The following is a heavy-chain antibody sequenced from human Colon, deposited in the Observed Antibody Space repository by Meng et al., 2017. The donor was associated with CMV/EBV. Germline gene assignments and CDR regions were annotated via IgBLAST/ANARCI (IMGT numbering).Heavy chain of an antibody. CDR2: IRYDGSNK. D-gene: IGHD3-10*01. CDR3: AKGRGRGWPGGYYYGMDV. CDR1: GFTFSSYG. V-gene: IGHV3-30*02. Sequence: GEFLKISCAASGFTFSSYGMHWVRPAPGKGLEWVAFIRYDGSNKYYADFVKGRFTISRDNSKNTLYLQMNSLRAEDMAVYYCAKGRGRGWPGGYYYGMDVWGQGTTVTVSS. J-gene: IGHJ6*02.